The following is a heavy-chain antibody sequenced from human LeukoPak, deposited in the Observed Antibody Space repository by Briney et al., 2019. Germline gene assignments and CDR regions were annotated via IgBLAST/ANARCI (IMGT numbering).Heavy chain of an antibody. J-gene: IGHJ4*02. CDR3: AGHSSWSNY. D-gene: IGHD6-13*01. CDR1: GGSISSYY. V-gene: IGHV4-59*01. CDR2: IYYSGST. Sequence: PSETLSLTCTVSGGSISSYYWSWIRQPPGKGLEWIGYIYYSGSTNYNPSLKSRVTISVDTSKNQFSLKLSSVTAADTAVYYCAGHSSWSNYWGQGTLVTVSS.